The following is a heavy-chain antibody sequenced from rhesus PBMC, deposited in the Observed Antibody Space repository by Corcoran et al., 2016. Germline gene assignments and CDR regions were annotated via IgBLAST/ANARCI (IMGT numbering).Heavy chain of an antibody. J-gene: IGHJ4*01. V-gene: IGHV4-160*01. D-gene: IGHD6-25*01. CDR1: GGSTSSNY. CDR2: IPGRGGRT. Sequence: QVQLQESGPGLVKPSETLSLTCAVSGGSTSSNYWSWIRQPPGKGLGGIDLIPGRGGRTDYHPSLKDRVTISTDPSKNQFSLRLSSVTAADTAVYYCAKPRGYSGPFDYWGQGVLVTVSS. CDR3: AKPRGYSGPFDY.